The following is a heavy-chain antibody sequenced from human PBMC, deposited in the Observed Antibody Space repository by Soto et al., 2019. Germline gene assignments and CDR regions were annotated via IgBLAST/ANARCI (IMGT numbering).Heavy chain of an antibody. Sequence: GESLKISCAASGFTVSSNYMSWVRQAPGKGLEWVSVIYSGGSTYYADSVKGRYTISRDNSKNTLYLQMNSLRAEDTAVYYCARRGGYNAWYYYYGMDVWGQGTTVTVSS. CDR1: GFTVSSNY. D-gene: IGHD5-12*01. J-gene: IGHJ6*02. CDR2: IYSGGST. V-gene: IGHV3-53*01. CDR3: ARRGGYNAWYYYYGMDV.